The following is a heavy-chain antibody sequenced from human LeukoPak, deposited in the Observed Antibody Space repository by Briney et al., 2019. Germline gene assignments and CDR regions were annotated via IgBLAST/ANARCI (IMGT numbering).Heavy chain of an antibody. D-gene: IGHD3-3*01. CDR2: IDHSGSS. J-gene: IGHJ6*03. CDR1: GGSFSSYH. Sequence: SETLSLTCAVYGGSFSSYHWSWIRQPPGKGLEWIGEIDHSGSSNYNPSLKSRLTISVDTSKNQLSLRLSSVTAADTAVYYCARGKGEGDYDFLSGIYYYCYYMDVWDKGTTVTVSS. CDR3: ARGKGEGDYDFLSGIYYYCYYMDV. V-gene: IGHV4-34*01.